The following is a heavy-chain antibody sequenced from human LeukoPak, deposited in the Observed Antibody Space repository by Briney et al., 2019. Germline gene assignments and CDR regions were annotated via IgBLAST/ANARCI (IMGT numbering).Heavy chain of an antibody. D-gene: IGHD3-10*01. CDR1: GGSISSGSYY. V-gene: IGHV4-61*02. Sequence: SETLSLTCTVSGGSISSGSYYWSWIRQPAGKGLEWIGRIYTSGSTNYNPSPKSRVTISVDTSKNQFSLKLSSVTAADTAVYYCAILWFGELSGYYYYMDVWGKGTTVTVSS. CDR2: IYTSGST. CDR3: AILWFGELSGYYYYMDV. J-gene: IGHJ6*03.